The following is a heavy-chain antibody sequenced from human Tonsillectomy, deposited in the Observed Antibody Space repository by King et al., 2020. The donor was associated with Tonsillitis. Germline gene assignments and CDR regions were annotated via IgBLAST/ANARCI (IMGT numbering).Heavy chain of an antibody. CDR2: IIPIFGTT. CDR1: GGTFRGYG. V-gene: IGHV1-69*01. Sequence: VQLVESGAEVKKPGSSVKVSCKASGGTFRGYGVSWVRQALGQGLEWMGGIIPIFGTTNYAQNFQGRVTITADESTSTAYMELSSLRSEDTAVYYCARVDYSGNTWNYYYSYMDVWGKGTTVTVSS. CDR3: ARVDYSGNTWNYYYSYMDV. D-gene: IGHD4-23*01. J-gene: IGHJ6*03.